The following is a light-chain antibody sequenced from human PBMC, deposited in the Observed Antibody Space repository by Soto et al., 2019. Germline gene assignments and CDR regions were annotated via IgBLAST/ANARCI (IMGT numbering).Light chain of an antibody. CDR3: SSFAGSNNFPYV. V-gene: IGLV2-14*01. Sequence: QSVLTQPASVSGSPGQSITISCTGTSSDVGGYIYVSWYQHHPDKAPKLIIFEVSNRPSGVSNRFSGSKSGNTASLTISGLQAEDEADYYCSSFAGSNNFPYVFGTGTKVTVL. CDR1: SSDVGGYIY. J-gene: IGLJ1*01. CDR2: EVS.